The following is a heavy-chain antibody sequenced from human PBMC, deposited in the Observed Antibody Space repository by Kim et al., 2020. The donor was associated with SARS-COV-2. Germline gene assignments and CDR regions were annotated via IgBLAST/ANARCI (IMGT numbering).Heavy chain of an antibody. J-gene: IGHJ6*02. Sequence: ASVKVSCKASGYTFTSYDINWVRQATGQGLEWMGWMNTNSGNTGYAQKFQGRVTMTRNTSISTAYMELSSLRSEDTAAYYCERGSFGSGWTWDHGMDVWGQGTTVTVSS. V-gene: IGHV1-8*01. CDR1: GYTFTSYD. D-gene: IGHD6-19*01. CDR3: ERGSFGSGWTWDHGMDV. CDR2: MNTNSGNT.